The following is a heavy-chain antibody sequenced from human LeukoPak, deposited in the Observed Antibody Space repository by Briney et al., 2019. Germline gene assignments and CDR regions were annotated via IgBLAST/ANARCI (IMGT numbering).Heavy chain of an antibody. CDR2: ISFDGSNK. J-gene: IGHJ4*02. Sequence: GGSLRLSCAASGFTFSSYGMHWVRQAPGKGLEWVAVISFDGSNKYYADSVKGRFTISRDNSKTALSLQMSSLRAEDTAVYYCAKEDYFGSGSYLGYWGQGTLVTV. CDR1: GFTFSSYG. V-gene: IGHV3-30*18. CDR3: AKEDYFGSGSYLGY. D-gene: IGHD3-10*01.